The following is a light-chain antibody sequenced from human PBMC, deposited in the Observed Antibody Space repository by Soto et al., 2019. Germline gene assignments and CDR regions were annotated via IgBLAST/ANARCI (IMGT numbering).Light chain of an antibody. Sequence: QSALTQPASVSGSLGQSITISCTGTSRDVGGYNYVSWYQHHPGKGPKVLIYEVSYRPSGVSDRFSGSKSGNTASLTISGLQPEDEAHYYCHSYTTPGSLWVFGGGTQLTVL. V-gene: IGLV2-14*01. CDR2: EVS. J-gene: IGLJ3*02. CDR1: SRDVGGYNY. CDR3: HSYTTPGSLWV.